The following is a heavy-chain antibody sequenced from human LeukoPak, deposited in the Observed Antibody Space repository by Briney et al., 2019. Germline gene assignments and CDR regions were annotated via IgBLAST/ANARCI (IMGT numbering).Heavy chain of an antibody. J-gene: IGHJ3*02. CDR2: INHSGST. CDR3: ARGWYQLLAFDI. CDR1: GGSFSGYY. Sequence: SETLSLTCAVYGGSFSGYYWSWIRQPPGKGLEWIGEINHSGSTNYNPSLKSRVTISVDTSKNQFSLKLSSVTAADTAVYYCARGWYQLLAFDIWGQGTVVTVSS. V-gene: IGHV4-34*01. D-gene: IGHD2-2*01.